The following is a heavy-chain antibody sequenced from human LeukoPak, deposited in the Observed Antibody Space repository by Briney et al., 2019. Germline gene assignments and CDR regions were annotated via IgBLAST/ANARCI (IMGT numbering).Heavy chain of an antibody. Sequence: GASVKVSCKVSGYTLTELSMHWVRQAPGKGLEWMGGFDPEDGGTIYAQKFQGRVTMTEDTSTDTAYMELSSLRSEDTAVYYCATATPAAKGGGFDYWGQGTLVTVSS. CDR2: FDPEDGGT. V-gene: IGHV1-24*01. D-gene: IGHD2-2*01. CDR3: ATATPAAKGGGFDY. J-gene: IGHJ4*02. CDR1: GYTLTELS.